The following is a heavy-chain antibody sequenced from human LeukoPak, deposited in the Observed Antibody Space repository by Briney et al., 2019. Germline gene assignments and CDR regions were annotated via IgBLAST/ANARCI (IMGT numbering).Heavy chain of an antibody. D-gene: IGHD5-12*01. CDR3: AREYSAFDY. J-gene: IGHJ4*02. V-gene: IGHV4-61*08. CDR1: GDPISSYSDY. Sequence: SETLSLTCTVSGDPISSYSDYKWTWIRQPPGKGLEWIGYIYHSGSTSYNPSLKSRVTISVDTSRNQFSLKLTSVTAADTAVYHCAREYSAFDYWGQGTLVTVSS. CDR2: IYHSGST.